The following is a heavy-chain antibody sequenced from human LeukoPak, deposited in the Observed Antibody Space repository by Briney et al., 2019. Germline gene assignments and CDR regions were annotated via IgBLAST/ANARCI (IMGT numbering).Heavy chain of an antibody. Sequence: ASVKVSCKASGYTFTGYYMHWVRQAPGQGLGWMGWINPNSGGTNYAQKFQGRVTMTRDTSISTAYMELSRLRSDDTAVYYCARAKGSIAAAATGYWGQGTLVTVSS. CDR1: GYTFTGYY. J-gene: IGHJ4*02. CDR3: ARAKGSIAAAATGY. V-gene: IGHV1-2*02. D-gene: IGHD6-13*01. CDR2: INPNSGGT.